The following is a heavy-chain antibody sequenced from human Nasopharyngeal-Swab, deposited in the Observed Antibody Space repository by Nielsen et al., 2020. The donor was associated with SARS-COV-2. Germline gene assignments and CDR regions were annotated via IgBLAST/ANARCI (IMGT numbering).Heavy chain of an antibody. D-gene: IGHD3-3*01. J-gene: IGHJ4*02. V-gene: IGHV1-46*01. Sequence: ASVKVSCKASGYTFTSYYMHWVRQAPGQGLEWMGIINPSGGSTSYAQKSQGRVTMTRDTSTSTVYMELSSLRSEDTAVYYCARGGESGYYTTTKISPDYWGQGTLVTVSS. CDR3: ARGGESGYYTTTKISPDY. CDR2: INPSGGST. CDR1: GYTFTSYY.